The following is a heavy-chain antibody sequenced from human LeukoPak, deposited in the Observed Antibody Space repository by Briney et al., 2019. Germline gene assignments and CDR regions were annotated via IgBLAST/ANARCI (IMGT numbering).Heavy chain of an antibody. D-gene: IGHD6-13*01. Sequence: PSETLSLTCTASGGSIRSFYWSWIRQPPGKALEWIGYIYYSRSTNYNPSLKSRVTISVDTSKNQLSMKMSSVTAADTAVYYCARHDSGAAAGTFDYWGQGTLVTVSS. V-gene: IGHV4-59*08. CDR2: IYYSRST. CDR3: ARHDSGAAAGTFDY. CDR1: GGSIRSFY. J-gene: IGHJ4*02.